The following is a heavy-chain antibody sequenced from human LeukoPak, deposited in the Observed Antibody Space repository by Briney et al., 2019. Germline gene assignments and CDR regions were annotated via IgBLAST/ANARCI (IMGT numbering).Heavy chain of an antibody. CDR1: GFTFSSNA. D-gene: IGHD5-18*01. J-gene: IGHJ5*02. Sequence: GSLRLSCAASGFTFSSNAMTWVRQTPGKGLEWSGEINHSGSTNYNPSLKSRVTISIDTSKNQFSLKVNSVTAADTAIYYCGRLLARNPGYFKWFDPWGQGTLVSVSS. CDR3: GRLLARNPGYFKWFDP. CDR2: INHSGST. V-gene: IGHV4-34*01.